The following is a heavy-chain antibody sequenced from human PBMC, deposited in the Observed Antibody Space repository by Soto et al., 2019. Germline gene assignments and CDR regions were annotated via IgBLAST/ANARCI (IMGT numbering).Heavy chain of an antibody. CDR3: ARDRIPTGMDV. V-gene: IGHV3-30*14. CDR2: ISYDGSNK. Sequence: GGSLRLSCTASGFTFGDYAMSWFRQAPGKGLEWVALISYDGSNKYYADSVKGRFTISRDNSKNTLYLQMNSLRAEDTAVYYCARDRIPTGMDVWGQGTTVTVSS. CDR1: GFTFGDYA. J-gene: IGHJ6*02.